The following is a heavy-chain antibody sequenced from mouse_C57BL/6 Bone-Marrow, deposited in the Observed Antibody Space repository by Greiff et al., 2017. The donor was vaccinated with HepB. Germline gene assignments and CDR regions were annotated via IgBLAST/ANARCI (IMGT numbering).Heavy chain of an antibody. J-gene: IGHJ2*01. CDR3: AREFYYDYEY. Sequence: VQGVESGPELVKPGASVKISCKASGYAFSSSWMNWVKQRPGKGLEWIGRIYPGDGDTNYNGKFKGKATLTADKSSSTAYMQLSSLTSEDSAVYFCAREFYYDYEYWGQGTTLTVSS. D-gene: IGHD2-4*01. CDR2: IYPGDGDT. CDR1: GYAFSSSW. V-gene: IGHV1-82*01.